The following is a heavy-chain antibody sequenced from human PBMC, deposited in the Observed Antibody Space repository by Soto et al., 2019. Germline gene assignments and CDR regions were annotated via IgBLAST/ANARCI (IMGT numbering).Heavy chain of an antibody. CDR1: GFTFSSYS. V-gene: IGHV3-21*01. CDR3: ARDSNTAMVVGSAFDI. D-gene: IGHD5-18*01. Sequence: PGGSLRLSCAASGFTFSSYSMNWVRQAPGKGLEWVSSISSSSSYIYYADSVKGRFTISRDNAKNSLYLQMNSLRAEDTAVYYCARDSNTAMVVGSAFDIWGQGTMVTVSS. CDR2: ISSSSSYI. J-gene: IGHJ3*02.